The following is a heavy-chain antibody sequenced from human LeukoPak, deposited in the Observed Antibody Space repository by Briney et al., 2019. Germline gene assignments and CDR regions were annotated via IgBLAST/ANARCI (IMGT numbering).Heavy chain of an antibody. D-gene: IGHD6-6*01. V-gene: IGHV3-23*01. CDR2: ISGGGGST. Sequence: PGGSLRLSCAASGFTFSTYAMSWVRQAPGKGLEWVSAISGGGGSTYYADSVKDRFTISRDNSKNTLYLQMNSLRAEDTAIYYCAKDYGSSSTNWFDPWGQGTLVTVSS. J-gene: IGHJ5*02. CDR3: AKDYGSSSTNWFDP. CDR1: GFTFSTYA.